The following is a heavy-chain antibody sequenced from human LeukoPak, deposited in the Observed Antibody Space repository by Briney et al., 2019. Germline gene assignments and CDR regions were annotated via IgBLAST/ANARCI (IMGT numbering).Heavy chain of an antibody. Sequence: GGSLRLSCAASGFTFSSHNMNWVRQAPGKGREWVSYISSSGSTIYYADSVKGRFTVSRDNAKNSLYLQMNSLRAEDTAVYYCARVLMDTAMVQDYWGQGTLVTVSS. J-gene: IGHJ4*02. CDR2: ISSSGSTI. CDR1: GFTFSSHN. D-gene: IGHD5-18*01. V-gene: IGHV3-48*04. CDR3: ARVLMDTAMVQDY.